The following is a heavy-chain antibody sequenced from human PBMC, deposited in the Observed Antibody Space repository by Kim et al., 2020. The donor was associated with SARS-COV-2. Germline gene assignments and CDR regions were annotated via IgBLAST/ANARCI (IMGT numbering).Heavy chain of an antibody. V-gene: IGHV3-23*01. J-gene: IGHJ6*02. CDR3: ARYVGILNFYSGMDV. Sequence: GGSLRLSCAASGFTFSTYAMSWVRQAPGKGLEWVSSISGGGGSTYYADSVKGRFTVSRDNSKDTLYLQMNNLRVEDTAVYFCARYVGILNFYSGMDVWGQGTAVTVSS. CDR2: ISGGGGST. CDR1: GFTFSTYA. D-gene: IGHD6-13*01.